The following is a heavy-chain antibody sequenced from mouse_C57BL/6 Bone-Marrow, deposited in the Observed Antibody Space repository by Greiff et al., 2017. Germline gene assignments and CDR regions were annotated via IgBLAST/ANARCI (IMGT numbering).Heavy chain of an antibody. J-gene: IGHJ3*01. Sequence: EVQGVESGGGLVQPGGSMKLSCAASGFTFSDAWMDWVRQSPEKGLEWVAEIRNKANNHATYYAESVKGRFTISRDDSKSSVYLQMNSLRAEDTGIYYCTRGIPLLREAYWGQGTLVTVSA. CDR1: GFTFSDAW. V-gene: IGHV6-6*01. D-gene: IGHD1-1*01. CDR3: TRGIPLLREAY. CDR2: IRNKANNHAT.